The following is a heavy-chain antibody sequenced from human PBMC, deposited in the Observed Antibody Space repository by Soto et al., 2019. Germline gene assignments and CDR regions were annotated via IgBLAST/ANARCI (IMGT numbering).Heavy chain of an antibody. CDR2: ISGSGGST. Sequence: GGSLRLSCAASGFTFSSYAMSWVRQAPGKGLEWVSAISGSGGSTYYADSVKGRFTISRDNSKNTLYLQMNSLRAEDTAVYYCARASVFWSGYYTGPFDYWGQGTLVTVSS. CDR3: ARASVFWSGYYTGPFDY. V-gene: IGHV3-23*01. D-gene: IGHD3-3*01. J-gene: IGHJ4*02. CDR1: GFTFSSYA.